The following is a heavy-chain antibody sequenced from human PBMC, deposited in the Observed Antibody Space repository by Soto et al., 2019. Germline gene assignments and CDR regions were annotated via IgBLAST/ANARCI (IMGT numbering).Heavy chain of an antibody. Sequence: SVSNAWMNWVRQAPGKGLEWVDRIKSKTDGGTTDYAAPVKGRFTISRDDSKNTLYLQMNSLKTEDTAVYYCTTDSSADDYWGQGTLVTVSS. CDR3: TTDSSADDY. D-gene: IGHD3-22*01. J-gene: IGHJ4*02. V-gene: IGHV3-15*07. CDR2: IKSKTDGGTT. CDR1: SVSNAW.